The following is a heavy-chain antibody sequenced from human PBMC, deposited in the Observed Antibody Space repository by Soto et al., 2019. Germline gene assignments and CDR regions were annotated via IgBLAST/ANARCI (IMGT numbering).Heavy chain of an antibody. CDR1: GYTFTSYG. V-gene: IGHV1-18*04. Sequence: ASEKFSCKASGYTFTSYGISWVRQAPGQGLEWMGWISAYNGNTNYAQKLQGRVTMTTDTSTSTAYMELRSLRSDDTAVYYCASLRYCSSTSCLYGMDVWGQGTTVTVSS. CDR3: ASLRYCSSTSCLYGMDV. J-gene: IGHJ6*02. CDR2: ISAYNGNT. D-gene: IGHD2-2*01.